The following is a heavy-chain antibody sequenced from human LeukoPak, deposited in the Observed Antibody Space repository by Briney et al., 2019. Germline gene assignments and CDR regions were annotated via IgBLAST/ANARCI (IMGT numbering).Heavy chain of an antibody. CDR3: ARVAIYYYDSSTAGRLEDY. D-gene: IGHD3-22*01. V-gene: IGHV1-2*06. J-gene: IGHJ4*02. Sequence: ASVKVSCKASGYTFTGYYMHWVRQAPGQGLEWMGRINPNSGGTNYAQKFQGRATMTRDTSISTAYMELSRLRSGDTAVYYCARVAIYYYDSSTAGRLEDYWGQGTLVTVSS. CDR2: INPNSGGT. CDR1: GYTFTGYY.